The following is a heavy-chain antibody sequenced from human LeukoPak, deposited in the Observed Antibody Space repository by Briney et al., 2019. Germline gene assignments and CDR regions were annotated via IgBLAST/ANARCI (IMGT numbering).Heavy chain of an antibody. CDR1: GFTFSNYA. V-gene: IGHV3-30*01. CDR3: ARGVGYRLDY. Sequence: PGRSLRLSCAASGFTFSNYAMLCVRQAPGKGLEWVAIISYDGSNKYYADSVKGRFTISRDNSKNTLYLQMNSLRSEDTAVYYCARGVGYRLDYWGQGSLVTVSS. D-gene: IGHD5-12*01. CDR2: ISYDGSNK. J-gene: IGHJ4*02.